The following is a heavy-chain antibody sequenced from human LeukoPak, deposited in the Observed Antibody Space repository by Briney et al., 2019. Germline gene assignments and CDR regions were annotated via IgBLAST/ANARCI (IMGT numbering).Heavy chain of an antibody. CDR1: GGSISSGGYY. CDR2: IYYSGST. Sequence: SQTLSLTCTVSGGSISSGGYYWSWTRQPPGKGLEWIGYIYYSGSTYYNPSLKSRVTISVDTSKNQFSLKLSSVTAADTAVYYCARARILYTYNWFDPWGQGTLVTVSS. D-gene: IGHD2-8*01. J-gene: IGHJ5*02. CDR3: ARARILYTYNWFDP. V-gene: IGHV4-30-4*08.